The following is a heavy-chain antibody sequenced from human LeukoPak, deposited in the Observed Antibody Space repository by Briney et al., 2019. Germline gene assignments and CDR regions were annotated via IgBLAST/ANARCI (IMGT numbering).Heavy chain of an antibody. J-gene: IGHJ6*03. Sequence: SETLSLTCTVSGGSISSYYWSWIRQPPGKGLEWIGYIYYSGSTNYSPSLKSRVTISVDTSKNQFSLKLSSVTAADTAVYYCARDRYYDSSGYYYYYYYMDVWGKGTTVTVSS. CDR3: ARDRYYDSSGYYYYYYYMDV. CDR2: IYYSGST. V-gene: IGHV4-59*01. CDR1: GGSISSYY. D-gene: IGHD3-22*01.